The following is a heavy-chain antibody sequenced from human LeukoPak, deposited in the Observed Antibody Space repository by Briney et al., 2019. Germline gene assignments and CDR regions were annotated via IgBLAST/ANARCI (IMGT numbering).Heavy chain of an antibody. Sequence: AAVKVSCKASGGTFSSYAISWVRQAPGQGLEWMGRIIPILGIANYAQKFQGRVTITADKSTSTAYMELSSLRSEDTAVYYCARGASVSPTRDGCLFDYWGQGTLVTVSS. CDR3: ARGASVSPTRDGCLFDY. J-gene: IGHJ4*02. CDR1: GGTFSSYA. D-gene: IGHD5-24*01. V-gene: IGHV1-69*04. CDR2: IIPILGIA.